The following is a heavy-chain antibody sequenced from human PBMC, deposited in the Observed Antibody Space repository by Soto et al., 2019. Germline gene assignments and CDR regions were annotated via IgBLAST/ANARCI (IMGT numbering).Heavy chain of an antibody. V-gene: IGHV4-39*07. CDR1: GGSISSSSYY. J-gene: IGHJ4*02. Sequence: SETLSLTCTVSGGSISSSSYYWGWIRQPPGKGLEWIGSIYYSGSTYYNPSLKSRVTISVDTSKNQFSLKLSSVTAADTAVYYCARATPPWGLFDYWGQGTLVTVSS. D-gene: IGHD3-16*01. CDR3: ARATPPWGLFDY. CDR2: IYYSGST.